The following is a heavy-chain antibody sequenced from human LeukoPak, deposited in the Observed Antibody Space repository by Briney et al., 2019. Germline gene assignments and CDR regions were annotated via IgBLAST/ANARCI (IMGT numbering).Heavy chain of an antibody. D-gene: IGHD6-19*01. CDR2: IYPGDSDT. J-gene: IGHJ6*02. CDR3: ARGHRYSGWPPQV. Sequence: GESLKISCKGSGYSFTSYWIVWVRQMPGKGLEWMGIIYPGDSDTRYSPSFQGQVTISADKSISTAYLQWSSLKASDTAMYYCARGHRYSGWPPQVWGQGTTVTVSS. CDR1: GYSFTSYW. V-gene: IGHV5-51*01.